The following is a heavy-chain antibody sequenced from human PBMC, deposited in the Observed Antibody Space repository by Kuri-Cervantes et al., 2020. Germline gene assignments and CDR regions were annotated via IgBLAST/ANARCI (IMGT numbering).Heavy chain of an antibody. J-gene: IGHJ3*02. CDR2: IYYSGST. CDR1: GGSISSGGYY. Sequence: SETLSLTCTVSGGSISSGGYYWSWIRQHPGKGLEWIGYIYYSGSTNYNPSLKSRVTISVDTSKNQFSLKLSSVTAADTAVYYCARAPGSRGVVPAAFDIWGQGTMVTVSS. V-gene: IGHV4-61*08. CDR3: ARAPGSRGVVPAAFDI. D-gene: IGHD2-2*01.